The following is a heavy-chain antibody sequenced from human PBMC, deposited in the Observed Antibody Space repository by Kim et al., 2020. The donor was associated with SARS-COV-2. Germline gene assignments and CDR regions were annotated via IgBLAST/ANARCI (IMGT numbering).Heavy chain of an antibody. D-gene: IGHD3-16*01. Sequence: YAQKFQGRVTMTRDASTSTVYMDLSSLRSEDTAVYYCARDLGGFWTIGDFWGQGTMVTVSS. J-gene: IGHJ4*02. CDR3: ARDLGGFWTIGDF. V-gene: IGHV1-46*01.